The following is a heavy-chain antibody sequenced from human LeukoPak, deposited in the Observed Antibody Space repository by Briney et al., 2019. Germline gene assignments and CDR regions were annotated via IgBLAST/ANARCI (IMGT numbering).Heavy chain of an antibody. Sequence: GGSLRLSCAASGFTFSSYWMSWVRQAPGKGLEWVANINQDGSEKYYVDSVRGRFTVSRDNAKNSLYLLMNSLRAEDTAAYYCARYFWSGYYPIDFWGQGTLVTVSS. V-gene: IGHV3-7*01. CDR3: ARYFWSGYYPIDF. D-gene: IGHD3-3*01. J-gene: IGHJ4*02. CDR2: INQDGSEK. CDR1: GFTFSSYW.